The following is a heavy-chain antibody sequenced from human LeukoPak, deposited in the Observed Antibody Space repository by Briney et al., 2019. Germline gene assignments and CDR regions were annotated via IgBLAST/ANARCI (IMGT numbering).Heavy chain of an antibody. Sequence: GGSLRLSCAASGFTFSTYFMHWVRQAPGKGLVWVSRINSDGSTTSHADSVKGRFTISRDNAKNTLYLQMDSLRAEDTAVYFCARGVHYGSDYWGQGTLFTVSS. D-gene: IGHD4-17*01. CDR3: ARGVHYGSDY. J-gene: IGHJ4*02. CDR1: GFTFSTYF. V-gene: IGHV3-74*01. CDR2: INSDGSTT.